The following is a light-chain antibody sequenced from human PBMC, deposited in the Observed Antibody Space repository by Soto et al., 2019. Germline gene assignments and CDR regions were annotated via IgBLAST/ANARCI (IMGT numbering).Light chain of an antibody. CDR2: KAS. Sequence: DLQMTQSPSTLSASVGDRVTITCRASQSISSWLAWYQQKPGKAPKFLIYKASSLESGVPSRFSGSGAGTEFPLTISSLQPDDCATYYCQQYNSYSPYIFGQGTKLEIK. CDR1: QSISSW. CDR3: QQYNSYSPYI. J-gene: IGKJ2*01. V-gene: IGKV1-5*03.